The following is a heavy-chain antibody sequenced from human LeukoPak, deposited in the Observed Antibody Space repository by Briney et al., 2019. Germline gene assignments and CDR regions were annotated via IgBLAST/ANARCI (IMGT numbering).Heavy chain of an antibody. CDR2: ISYGRVT. CDR3: ARGGYGVTTSGVDY. D-gene: IGHD3-16*01. J-gene: IGHJ4*02. CDR1: GGSISKLY. V-gene: IGHV4-59*01. Sequence: PSETLSLTCAVSGGSISKLYWSWIRQPPGKGLEWIGYISYGRVTIYNPYLKSRVTISVDTSKNQFSLNLNSVTAADTAVYYCARGGYGVTTSGVDYWGQGTLVTVSS.